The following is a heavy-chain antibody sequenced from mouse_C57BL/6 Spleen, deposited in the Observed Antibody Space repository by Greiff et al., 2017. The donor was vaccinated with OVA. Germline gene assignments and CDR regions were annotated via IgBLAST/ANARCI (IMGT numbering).Heavy chain of an antibody. CDR1: GYTFTTYP. CDR3: ASNRYYGSSFWYFDV. D-gene: IGHD1-1*01. Sequence: QVQLQQSGAELVKPGASVKMSCKASGYTFTTYPIEWMKQNHGKSLAWIGNFHPYNDDTKYNEKFKGKATLTVEKSSSTVYLELSRLTSDDSAVYYCASNRYYGSSFWYFDVWGTGTTVTVSS. J-gene: IGHJ1*03. CDR2: FHPYNDDT. V-gene: IGHV1-47*01.